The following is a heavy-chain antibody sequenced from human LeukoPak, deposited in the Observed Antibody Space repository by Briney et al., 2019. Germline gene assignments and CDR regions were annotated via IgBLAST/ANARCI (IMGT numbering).Heavy chain of an antibody. CDR3: ASAWSDYYGMDV. D-gene: IGHD1-1*01. J-gene: IGHJ6*02. V-gene: IGHV3-73*01. CDR2: IRSKTNNYAT. Sequence: GGSLRLSSAASGFIFSGSAVYWVRQASGKGLEWVGRIRSKTNNYATAYAASVKGRFTFSRDDLKNTAYLQMNSLETDDTAVYYCASAWSDYYGMDVWGQGTTVTVSS. CDR1: GFIFSGSA.